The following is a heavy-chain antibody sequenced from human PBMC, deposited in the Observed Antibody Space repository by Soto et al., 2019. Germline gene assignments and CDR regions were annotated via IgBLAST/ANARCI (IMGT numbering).Heavy chain of an antibody. CDR3: ARDVKPAANDAFDI. J-gene: IGHJ3*02. D-gene: IGHD2-2*01. Sequence: ASVKVSCKASGYTFTSYGISWVRQAPGQGLEWMGWISAYNGNTNYAQKLQGRATMTTDTSTSTAYMELRSLRSDDTAVYYCARDVKPAANDAFDIWGQGTMVTVSS. V-gene: IGHV1-18*01. CDR2: ISAYNGNT. CDR1: GYTFTSYG.